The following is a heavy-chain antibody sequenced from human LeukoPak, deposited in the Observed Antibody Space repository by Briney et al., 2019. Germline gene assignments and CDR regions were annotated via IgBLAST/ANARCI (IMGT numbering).Heavy chain of an antibody. J-gene: IGHJ4*02. CDR3: ARHPFFNPFDY. D-gene: IGHD3-3*01. CDR2: IYITGNT. V-gene: IGHV4-59*08. CDR1: GASISSDY. Sequence: SETLSLTCTVSGASISSDYWSWIRQPSGKGLEWIGYIYITGNTNYSPSLKSRVTMSLDTSKNQFSLKLSSVTATDTAVYYCARHPFFNPFDYWGLGTLVTVSS.